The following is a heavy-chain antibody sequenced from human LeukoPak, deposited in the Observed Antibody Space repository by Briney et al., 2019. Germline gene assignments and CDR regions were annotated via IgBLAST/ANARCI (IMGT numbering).Heavy chain of an antibody. D-gene: IGHD1-7*01. CDR3: ARASTKVSLELRGNWFDP. Sequence: SETLSLTCTVSGGSISSGSYYWSWIRQPAGKGLEWIGRIYTSGSTNYNPSLKSRVTISVDTSKNQFSLKLSSVTAADTAVYYCARASTKVSLELRGNWFDPWGQGTLVTVSS. V-gene: IGHV4-61*02. J-gene: IGHJ5*02. CDR2: IYTSGST. CDR1: GGSISSGSYY.